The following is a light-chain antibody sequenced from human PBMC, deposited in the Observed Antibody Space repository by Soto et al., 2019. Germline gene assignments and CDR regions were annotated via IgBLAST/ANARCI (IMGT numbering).Light chain of an antibody. V-gene: IGKV3-15*01. CDR3: QQYHTWPIT. CDR1: QGVSRK. Sequence: DIVMTQSPATLSVATGERVTFSCRASQGVSRKLAWYQHKPGQAPRLLISVAATVATGLPARFSGSGSGTEFTLTISSLQYEDCAIYYCQQYHTWPITFGGGTKVEIK. CDR2: VAA. J-gene: IGKJ4*01.